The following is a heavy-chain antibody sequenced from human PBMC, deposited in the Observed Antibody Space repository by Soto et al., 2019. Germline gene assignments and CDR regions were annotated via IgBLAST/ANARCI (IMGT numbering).Heavy chain of an antibody. V-gene: IGHV5-51*01. D-gene: IGHD1-26*01. J-gene: IGHJ6*02. CDR1: GYSFTSYW. CDR2: IYPGDSDT. CDR3: ARPLYSGSYPNYYYGMDV. Sequence: GESLKISCKGSGYSFTSYWIGWVRQMPGKGLDWMGIIYPGDSDTRYSPSFQGQVTISADKSISTAYLQWSSLKASDTAMYYCARPLYSGSYPNYYYGMDVWGQGTTVTVSS.